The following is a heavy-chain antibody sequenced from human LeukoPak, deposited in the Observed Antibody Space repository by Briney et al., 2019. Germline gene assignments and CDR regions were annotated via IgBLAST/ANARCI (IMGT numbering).Heavy chain of an antibody. D-gene: IGHD3-22*01. V-gene: IGHV4-39*07. CDR3: ARDPTNYYDSNEYYASDY. CDR2: IYYSGST. CDR1: GDSISSSSFY. J-gene: IGHJ4*02. Sequence: PSETLSLTCTVSGDSISSSSFYWGWIRQPPGKGLEWIGSIYYSGSTYYNPSLKSRVTISVDTSKNQFSLKLSSVTAADTAVYYCARDPTNYYDSNEYYASDYWGQGTLVTVSS.